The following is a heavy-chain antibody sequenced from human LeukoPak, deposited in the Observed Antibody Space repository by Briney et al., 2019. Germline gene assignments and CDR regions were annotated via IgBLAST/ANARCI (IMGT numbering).Heavy chain of an antibody. J-gene: IGHJ5*02. Sequence: TGGSLRLSCAASGFTFSSYAMSWVRQAPGKGLEWVSFISGNGGRTYYADSVKGRFTISRDNSKNTLYLQMNSLRAEDTAVYYCAKVRDLDTVLGRFDNWGQGTLVTVSS. CDR2: ISGNGGRT. CDR1: GFTFSSYA. D-gene: IGHD5-18*01. V-gene: IGHV3-23*01. CDR3: AKVRDLDTVLGRFDN.